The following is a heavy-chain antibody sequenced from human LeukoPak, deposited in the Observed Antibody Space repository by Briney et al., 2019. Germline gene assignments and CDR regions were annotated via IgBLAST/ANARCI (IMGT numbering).Heavy chain of an antibody. CDR2: IRNEGSKK. V-gene: IGHV3-30*02. CDR1: VLTFSSYG. J-gene: IGHJ4*02. D-gene: IGHD5-18*01. Sequence: GGSLRLSCAASVLTFSSYGMHGVRQAPGKGLEGVAFIRNEGSKKYYADSVQGRFTNSRHNSENTLHLQMNSLGAEDPAVYYCAKDSGYRYGRCFDFWPQGTLVTVSS. CDR3: AKDSGYRYGRCFDF.